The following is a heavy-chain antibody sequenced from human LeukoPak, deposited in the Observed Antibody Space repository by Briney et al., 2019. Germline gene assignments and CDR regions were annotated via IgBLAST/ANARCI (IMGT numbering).Heavy chain of an antibody. CDR1: GFPFSDFS. J-gene: IGHJ4*02. D-gene: IGHD3-10*02. CDR3: AKQSYARSLGE. CDR2: TNSGGTTT. Sequence: GGSLRLSCATSGFPFSDFSMTWVRQAPGKGLEWISTTNSGGTTTYYAESVKGRFTISRDNFKNALYLQMSCLRVEDTAIYYCAKQSYARSLGEGGPGTLVTVSS. V-gene: IGHV3-23*01.